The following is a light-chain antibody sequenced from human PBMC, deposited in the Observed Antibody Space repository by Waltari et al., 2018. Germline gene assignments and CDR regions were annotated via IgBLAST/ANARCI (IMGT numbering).Light chain of an antibody. CDR3: MQALQPPWT. V-gene: IGKV2-28*01. Sequence: DIVVTQSPLSLPVTPGEPASISCRSTQSLLQSNGYNYLDWYLQKQGQAPQLLMYLGSNRDSGVPDRFSGSGSGTNFTLKISRVEAEDVGVYYCMQALQPPWTFGQGTKVEI. CDR2: LGS. J-gene: IGKJ1*01. CDR1: QSLLQSNGYNY.